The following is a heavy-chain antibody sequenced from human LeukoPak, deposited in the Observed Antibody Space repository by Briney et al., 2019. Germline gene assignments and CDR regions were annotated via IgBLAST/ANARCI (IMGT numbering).Heavy chain of an antibody. D-gene: IGHD2-2*01. CDR1: GYTFTGYY. CDR3: ARAGGNCSSTSCSRGRWFDP. V-gene: IGHV1-2*02. Sequence: ASVKVSCKASGYTFTGYYMHWVRQAPGQGLEWMGWINPNSGGTNYAQKFQGRVTMTRDTSISTAHMELSRLRSDDTAVYYCARAGGNCSSTSCSRGRWFDPWGQGTLVTVSS. J-gene: IGHJ5*02. CDR2: INPNSGGT.